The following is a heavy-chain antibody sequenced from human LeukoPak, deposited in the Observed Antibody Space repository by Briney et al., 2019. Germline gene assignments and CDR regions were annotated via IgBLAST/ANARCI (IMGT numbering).Heavy chain of an antibody. CDR1: GFTFSSYG. J-gene: IGHJ3*02. CDR3: AKRWIAVATDAFDI. D-gene: IGHD6-19*01. V-gene: IGHV3-30*18. CDR2: ISYDGSNK. Sequence: GGSLRLSCAASGFTFSSYGMHWVRQAPGKGLEWVAVISYDGSNKYYADSVKGRFTISRDNSKNTLYLQMNSLRAEDTAAYYCAKRWIAVATDAFDIWGQGTMVTVSS.